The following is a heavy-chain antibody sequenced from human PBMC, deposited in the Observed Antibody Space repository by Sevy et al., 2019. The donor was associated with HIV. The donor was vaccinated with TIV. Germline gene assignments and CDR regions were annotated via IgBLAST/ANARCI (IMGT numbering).Heavy chain of an antibody. CDR3: GRMGDYFDTRGYYPLKY. CDR2: INPKTGGT. CDR1: GYTFTGYY. V-gene: IGHV1-2*02. D-gene: IGHD3-22*01. J-gene: IGHJ4*02. Sequence: ASVKVSCRASGYTFTGYYVHWLRQAPGQGLEWMGWINPKTGGTYFEKKFQDRVTMTTGTSITTPYLELSGLGFDETAVYYCGRMGDYFDTRGYYPLKYWGQGTLVTVSS.